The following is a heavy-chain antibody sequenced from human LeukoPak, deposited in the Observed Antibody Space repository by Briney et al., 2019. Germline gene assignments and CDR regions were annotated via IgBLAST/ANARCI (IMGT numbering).Heavy chain of an antibody. Sequence: SGTLSLTCAVSGGSISSTNWWSWVRQPPGKGLEWIGEIYRSGTTNYKPSLKSRVTISLDKSRNHFSLKLTSVTAADSTVYYCARRSPYSTGWSSYFDYWGQGALVTVSS. CDR3: ARRSPYSTGWSSYFDY. D-gene: IGHD6-19*01. CDR2: IYRSGTT. CDR1: GGSISSTNW. J-gene: IGHJ4*02. V-gene: IGHV4-4*02.